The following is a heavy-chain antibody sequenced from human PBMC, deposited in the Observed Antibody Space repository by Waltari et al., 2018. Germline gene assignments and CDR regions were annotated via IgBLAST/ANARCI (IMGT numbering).Heavy chain of an antibody. CDR1: GFTFSAYT. CDR3: AKVGGGAYSFSFDF. CDR2: ISSGGTYI. Sequence: EVQLVESGGGLVKPGGSLRLSCAASGFTFSAYTMDWVRQAPGKGLEWVSSISSGGTYIYYADSVKGRFTISRDDSKNSLYLHMNSLRAEDTAVYYCAKVGGGAYSFSFDFWGQGTLLTVSS. D-gene: IGHD2-15*01. J-gene: IGHJ4*02. V-gene: IGHV3-21*01.